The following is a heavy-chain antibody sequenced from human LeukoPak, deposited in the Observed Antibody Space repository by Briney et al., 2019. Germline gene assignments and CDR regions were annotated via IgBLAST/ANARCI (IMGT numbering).Heavy chain of an antibody. CDR1: GFTFSSYA. Sequence: GGSLRLSCAASGFTFSSYAMHWVRQAPGKGLEWVAVISYDGSNKYYADSVKGRFTISRDNAKNTLYLQMDSLRAEDTAMYYCAREVLEPGKTHEYWGQGTLVTVSS. CDR3: AREVLEPGKTHEY. V-gene: IGHV3-30*04. J-gene: IGHJ4*02. CDR2: ISYDGSNK. D-gene: IGHD1-1*01.